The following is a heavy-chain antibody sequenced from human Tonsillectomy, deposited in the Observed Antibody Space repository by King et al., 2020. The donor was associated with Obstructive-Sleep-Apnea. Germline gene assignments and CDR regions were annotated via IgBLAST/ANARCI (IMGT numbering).Heavy chain of an antibody. D-gene: IGHD2-2*01. CDR1: GGSISRSSDY. CDR2: IYYSGST. CDR3: AGDVRIVVVPGAAGSGFLAS. Sequence: QLQLQESGPGLVKPSETLSLTCTVSGGSISRSSDYWGWIRQPPGKGLEWIGSIYYSGSTYYNPSLKSRVTISVDTSKNHFSLNLSSVTAADTAVYYCAGDVRIVVVPGAAGSGFLASWGQGTLVTVSS. V-gene: IGHV4-39*07. J-gene: IGHJ4*02.